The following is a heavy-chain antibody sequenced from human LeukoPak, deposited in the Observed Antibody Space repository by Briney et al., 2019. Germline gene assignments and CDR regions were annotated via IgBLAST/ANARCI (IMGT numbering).Heavy chain of an antibody. CDR3: ARDGVGTAFDL. V-gene: IGHV3-30*01. J-gene: IGHJ3*01. CDR2: VSYDGSGE. D-gene: IGHD1-26*01. Sequence: GRSLRLSCAASGFIFRSYPMHWVRQAPGKGLEGVAVVSYDGSGENYADSVNGRFTISRDNSKNTLYLQMNSLRAEDTAVFYCARDGVGTAFDLWGQGTMVTVSS. CDR1: GFIFRSYP.